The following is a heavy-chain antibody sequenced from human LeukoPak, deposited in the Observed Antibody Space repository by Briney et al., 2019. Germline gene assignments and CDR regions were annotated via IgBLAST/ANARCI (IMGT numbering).Heavy chain of an antibody. J-gene: IGHJ5*01. D-gene: IGHD1-1*01. CDR2: IYPGDSDT. V-gene: IGHV5-51*01. CDR1: GSSFTSCW. Sequence: GESLQISSEGFGSSFTSCWIGWVRHLPAKGLEWMGTIYPGDSDTKYSPSFQGQVTISADKSINTAYLQWSSLKATDTAMYYCARRHDNSEWFESWGQGALVTVSS. CDR3: ARRHDNSEWFES.